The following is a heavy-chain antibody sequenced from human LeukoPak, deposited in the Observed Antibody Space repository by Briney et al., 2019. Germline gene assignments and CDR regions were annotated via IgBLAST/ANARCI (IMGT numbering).Heavy chain of an antibody. CDR3: AGVFSGRRPFEL. Sequence: SETLSLTCTVSGGSINDYYWNWLRQPPGKGLEWIGFIYYRGTTNNNPSLKSRVTTSIDTSKKQFSLNLSSVTAGDTAIYYCAGVFSGRRPFELWGQGILVTVSS. CDR1: GGSINDYY. V-gene: IGHV4-59*03. D-gene: IGHD3-10*01. CDR2: IYYRGTT. J-gene: IGHJ4*02.